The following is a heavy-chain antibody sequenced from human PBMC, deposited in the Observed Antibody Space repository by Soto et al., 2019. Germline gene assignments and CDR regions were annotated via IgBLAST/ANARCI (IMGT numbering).Heavy chain of an antibody. D-gene: IGHD2-15*01. CDR3: VGDFSGGREI. CDR1: GFSLSTYW. CDR2: IDSAGSRT. J-gene: IGHJ3*02. V-gene: IGHV3-74*01. Sequence: EVQLVESGGGLFQPGGSLRLSCLASGFSLSTYWVHWVRQAPGKGLVWVSRIDSAGSRTNSADSVQGRCTVSRDNAENMVYLHVNSLRAEDTAVYYCVGDFSGGREIWGQGTMVTVSS.